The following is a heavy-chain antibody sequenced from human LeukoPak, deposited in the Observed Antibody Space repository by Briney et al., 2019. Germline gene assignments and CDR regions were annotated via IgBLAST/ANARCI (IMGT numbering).Heavy chain of an antibody. CDR3: ARANPRVSYSNWFDP. CDR1: GFTFSSYS. J-gene: IGHJ5*02. Sequence: GGSLRLSCAASGFTFSSYSMNWVRQAPGKGLEWVSSISSSSSYIYHADSVKGRFTISRDNAKNSLYLQMNSLRAEDTAVYYCARANPRVSYSNWFDPWGQGTLVTVSS. CDR2: ISSSSSYI. V-gene: IGHV3-21*01. D-gene: IGHD3-16*01.